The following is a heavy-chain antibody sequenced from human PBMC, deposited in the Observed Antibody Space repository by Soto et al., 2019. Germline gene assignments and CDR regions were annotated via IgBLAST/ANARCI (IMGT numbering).Heavy chain of an antibody. J-gene: IGHJ4*02. CDR3: ANGDFIAVAGPVDY. CDR2: ISGSGGST. D-gene: IGHD6-19*01. V-gene: IGHV3-23*01. Sequence: EVQLLESGGGLVQPGGSLRLSCAASGFTFSSYAMSWVRQAPGKGLEWVSAISGSGGSTYYADSVKGRFTISRDNSKNTLYLQMNSLRAEDTAVYYCANGDFIAVAGPVDYWGQGTLVTVSS. CDR1: GFTFSSYA.